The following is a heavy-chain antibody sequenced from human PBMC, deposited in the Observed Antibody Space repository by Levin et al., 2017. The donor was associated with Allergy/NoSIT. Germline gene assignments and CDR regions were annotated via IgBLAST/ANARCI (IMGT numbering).Heavy chain of an antibody. V-gene: IGHV1-46*01. Sequence: GESLKISCKASGYTFTSYYMHWVRQAPGQGLEWMGIINPSGGSTSYAQKFQGRVTMTRDTSTSTVYMELSSLRSEDTAVYYCARARPGGSGYDSVDYWGQGTLVTVSS. CDR1: GYTFTSYY. D-gene: IGHD5-12*01. J-gene: IGHJ4*02. CDR2: INPSGGST. CDR3: ARARPGGSGYDSVDY.